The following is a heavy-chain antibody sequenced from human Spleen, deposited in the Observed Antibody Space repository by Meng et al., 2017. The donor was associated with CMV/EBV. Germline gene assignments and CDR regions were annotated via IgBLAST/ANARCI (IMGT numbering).Heavy chain of an antibody. Sequence: GGSLRLSCAASGFTFDDYAMHWVRQAPGKGLEWVSGISWNSGSIGYADSVKGRFTISRDNAKNSLYLQMNSLRAEDTALYYCAKDVEYSSSSRHAFDIWGQGTMVTVSS. V-gene: IGHV3-9*01. CDR1: GFTFDDYA. CDR3: AKDVEYSSSSRHAFDI. J-gene: IGHJ3*02. D-gene: IGHD6-6*01. CDR2: ISWNSGSI.